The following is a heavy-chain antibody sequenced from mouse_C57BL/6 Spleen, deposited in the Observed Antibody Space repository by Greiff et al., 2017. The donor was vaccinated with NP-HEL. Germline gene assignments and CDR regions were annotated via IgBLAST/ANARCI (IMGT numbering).Heavy chain of an antibody. V-gene: IGHV2-6*03. Sequence: VKLKQSGPGLVAPSQSLSITCTVSGFSLTSYGVHWVRQPPGKGLEWLVVIWSDGSTTYNSALKSRLSISKDNSKSQVFLKMNSLQTDDTAMYYCARSLLRSWYFDVWGTGTTVTVSS. CDR3: ARSLLRSWYFDV. CDR2: IWSDGST. D-gene: IGHD1-2*01. CDR1: GFSLTSYG. J-gene: IGHJ1*03.